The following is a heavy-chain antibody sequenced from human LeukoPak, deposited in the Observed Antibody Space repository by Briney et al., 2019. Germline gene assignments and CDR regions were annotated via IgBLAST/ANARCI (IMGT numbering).Heavy chain of an antibody. CDR1: GGTFSRYA. CDR3: ARDRYYYDGLDY. J-gene: IGHJ4*02. Sequence: SVKVSCKASGGTFSRYAISWVRQAPGQGLEWMGGIIPIFGTANYAQKFQGRVTITADESTSTAYMELSSLRSEDTAVYYCARDRYYYDGLDYWGQGTLVTVSS. D-gene: IGHD3-22*01. CDR2: IIPIFGTA. V-gene: IGHV1-69*13.